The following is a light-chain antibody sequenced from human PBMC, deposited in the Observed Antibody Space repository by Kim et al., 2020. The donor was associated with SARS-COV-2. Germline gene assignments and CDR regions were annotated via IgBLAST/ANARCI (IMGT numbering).Light chain of an antibody. CDR3: QTWGTGSWV. J-gene: IGLJ3*02. V-gene: IGLV4-69*01. CDR2: LNSDGSH. Sequence: QPVLTQSPSASASLGASVKLTCTLSSGHSNYAIAWHQQQPEKGPRYLMRLNSDGSHSKGDRIPDRFSGSSSGTERYLTISSLQSEDEADYYCQTWGTGSWVFGGGTQLTVL. CDR1: SGHSNYA.